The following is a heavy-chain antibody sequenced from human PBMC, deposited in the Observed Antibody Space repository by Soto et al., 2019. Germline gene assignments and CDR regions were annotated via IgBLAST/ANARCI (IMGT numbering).Heavy chain of an antibody. D-gene: IGHD2-15*01. CDR2: IIPIFDTA. Sequence: QVQLVQSGAEVKKPGSSVKVSCKASGGTFSSYAISWVRQAPGQGLEWMGGIIPIFDTANYAQKFQGRVTITADESTSTAYMELSSLRSEDTAVYYCAGTVVVVAATPDYYGMDVWGQGTTVTVSS. CDR3: AGTVVVVAATPDYYGMDV. V-gene: IGHV1-69*01. J-gene: IGHJ6*02. CDR1: GGTFSSYA.